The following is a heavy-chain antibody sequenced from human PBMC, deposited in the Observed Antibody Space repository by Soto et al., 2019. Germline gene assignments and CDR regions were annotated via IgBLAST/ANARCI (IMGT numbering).Heavy chain of an antibody. CDR3: AHFYNWDYRGPFDY. CDR2: IYWDDRK. Sequence: QITLKVSGPTLVKPTQTLTLTCTFSGFSLSTSGVGVGWVRLPPGKALEWLALIYWDDRKRYSPSLKSRVTITKDTSKNQVVLTMTNMDPVDTATYYCAHFYNWDYRGPFDYWGQGTLVTVSS. J-gene: IGHJ4*02. CDR1: GFSLSTSGVG. V-gene: IGHV2-5*02. D-gene: IGHD1-7*01.